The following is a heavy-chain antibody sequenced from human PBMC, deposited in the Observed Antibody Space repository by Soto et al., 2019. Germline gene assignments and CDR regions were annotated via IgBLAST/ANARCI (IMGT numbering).Heavy chain of an antibody. CDR3: VKAAYCSSTSCYAGDYFDY. CDR2: ISSNGVST. D-gene: IGHD2-2*01. V-gene: IGHV3-64D*06. J-gene: IGHJ4*02. CDR1: GFTFSSYA. Sequence: PGGSLRLSCSVSGFTFSSYAMYWVRQAPGKGLQYVSAISSNGVSTYYADSVKGRFTISRDNSKNTLYLQMSSLRAEDTALYFCVKAAYCSSTSCYAGDYFDYWGQGTLVIVSS.